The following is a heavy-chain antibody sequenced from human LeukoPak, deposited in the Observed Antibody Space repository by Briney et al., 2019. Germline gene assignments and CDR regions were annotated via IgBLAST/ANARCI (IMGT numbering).Heavy chain of an antibody. J-gene: IGHJ3*02. D-gene: IGHD5-18*01. Sequence: GGSLRLSCAASGFIFNHHGMNWVRQAPGKGLEWVANIKQDGSEKYYVDSVKGRFTISRDNAKNSLYLQMNSLRAEDTAVYYCAKYSYRGRNFDSFDIWGQGKMVTVSS. CDR1: GFIFNHHG. CDR2: IKQDGSEK. CDR3: AKYSYRGRNFDSFDI. V-gene: IGHV3-7*01.